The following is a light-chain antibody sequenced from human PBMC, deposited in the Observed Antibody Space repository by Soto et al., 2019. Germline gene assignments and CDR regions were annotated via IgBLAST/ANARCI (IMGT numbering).Light chain of an antibody. CDR1: QNITNN. Sequence: DFQMPQSPSSLSASIGDRVTITCQASQNITNNLGWYQQKPGKAPNLLIYHASKLAKGVTSRFSGSGSGTDFSFIITSLQREDLATYYCQQYYGLPPLTFGQGTRLQIK. CDR2: HAS. V-gene: IGKV1-33*01. CDR3: QQYYGLPPLT. J-gene: IGKJ5*01.